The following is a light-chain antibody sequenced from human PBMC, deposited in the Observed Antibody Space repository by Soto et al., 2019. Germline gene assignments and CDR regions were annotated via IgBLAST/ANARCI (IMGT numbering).Light chain of an antibody. Sequence: IQLTQSPYSLSASVGDGVSLTCRASQSINIYLNWYQQKPGKAPTLLIYAASSLQSGVPSRFSGGGSRTDFTLTISSLQTEDFATYYCQQSYRSPYTFGQGTKLEI. CDR1: QSINIY. J-gene: IGKJ2*01. V-gene: IGKV1-39*01. CDR2: AAS. CDR3: QQSYRSPYT.